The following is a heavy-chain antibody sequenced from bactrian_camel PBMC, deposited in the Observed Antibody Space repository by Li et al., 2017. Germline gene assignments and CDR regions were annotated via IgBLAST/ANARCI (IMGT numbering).Heavy chain of an antibody. Sequence: HVQLVESGGGLVQPGASLRLSCAASGNTYSTNCMGWFRQAPGQEREGIAAIWTGGSGSTYYADSVKGRFTISRDTAKNAVYLQMNNVNPGDTAVYYCAAPRTPPPYWGQGTQVTVS. CDR3: AAPRTPPPY. CDR2: IWTGGSGST. J-gene: IGHJ4*01. CDR1: GNTYSTNC. V-gene: IGHV3S54*01.